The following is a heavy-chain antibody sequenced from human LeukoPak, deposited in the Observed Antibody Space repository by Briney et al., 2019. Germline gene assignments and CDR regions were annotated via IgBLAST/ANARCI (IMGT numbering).Heavy chain of an antibody. CDR2: IYYSGST. D-gene: IGHD5-18*01. V-gene: IGHV4-31*11. CDR1: GGSFSGYY. J-gene: IGHJ4*02. CDR3: AREPRGYSYGYYLDY. Sequence: SETLSLTCAVYGGSFSGYYWSWIRQHPGKGLEWIGYIYYSGSTYYNPSLKSRVTISVDTSKNQFSLKLSSVTAADTAVYYCAREPRGYSYGYYLDYWGQGTLVTVSS.